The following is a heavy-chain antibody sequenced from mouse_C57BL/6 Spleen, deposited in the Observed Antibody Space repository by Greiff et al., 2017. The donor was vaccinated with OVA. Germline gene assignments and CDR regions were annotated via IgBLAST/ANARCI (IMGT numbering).Heavy chain of an antibody. V-gene: IGHV6-3*01. CDR1: GFTFSNYW. CDR2: IRLKSDNYAT. Sequence: EVKLVESGGGLVQPGGSMKLSCVASGFTFSNYWMNWVRQSPEKGLEWVAQIRLKSDNYATHYAESVKGRFTISRDDSKSSVYLQMNNLRAEDTGIYYCTEGSYYGSSGPFDDWGQGTTLTVSS. J-gene: IGHJ2*01. CDR3: TEGSYYGSSGPFDD. D-gene: IGHD1-1*01.